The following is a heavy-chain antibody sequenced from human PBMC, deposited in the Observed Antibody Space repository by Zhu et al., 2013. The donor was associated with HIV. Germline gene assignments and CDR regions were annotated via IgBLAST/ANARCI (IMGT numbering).Heavy chain of an antibody. CDR2: VNPTSGHA. D-gene: IGHD2-8*02. J-gene: IGHJ5*02. CDR1: GYTFTNYG. Sequence: QVQLVQSGPEVKKPGASVKVSCKASGYTFTNYGINWVRQATGHGLEWMGWVNPTSGHAGYAQKFQGRVTITRNTSISTVYMELRSLRSDDTAVYYCARMDKGSCTATTCPDWFDPWARDPGHRLL. V-gene: IGHV1-8*01. CDR3: ARMDKGSCTATTCPDWFDP.